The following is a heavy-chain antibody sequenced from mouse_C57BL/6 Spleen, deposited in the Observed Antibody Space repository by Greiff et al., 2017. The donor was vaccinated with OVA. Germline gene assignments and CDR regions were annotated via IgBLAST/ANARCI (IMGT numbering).Heavy chain of an antibody. J-gene: IGHJ3*01. CDR1: GYAFSSSW. D-gene: IGHD2-5*01. CDR3: ARGHSNYLFAY. V-gene: IGHV1-82*01. CDR2: IYPGDGDT. Sequence: QVQLQQSGPELVKPGASVKISCKASGYAFSSSWMNWVKQRPGKGLEWIGRIYPGDGDTNYNGKFKGKATLTADKSSSTAYMQLSSLTSEDSAVYFCARGHSNYLFAYWGQGTLVTVSA.